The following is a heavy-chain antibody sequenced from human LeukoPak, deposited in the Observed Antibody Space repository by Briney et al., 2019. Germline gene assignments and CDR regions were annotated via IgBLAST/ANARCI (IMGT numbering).Heavy chain of an antibody. V-gene: IGHV1-46*01. D-gene: IGHD6-6*01. Sequence: ASVKVSCKASGYTFTSYYMHWVRQAPGQGLEWMGIINPSGGSTSYAQKFQGRVTMTRNTSISTAYMELSSLRSEDTAVYYCARGLPSRIAARRFDPWGQGTLVTVSS. CDR2: INPSGGST. CDR1: GYTFTSYY. CDR3: ARGLPSRIAARRFDP. J-gene: IGHJ5*02.